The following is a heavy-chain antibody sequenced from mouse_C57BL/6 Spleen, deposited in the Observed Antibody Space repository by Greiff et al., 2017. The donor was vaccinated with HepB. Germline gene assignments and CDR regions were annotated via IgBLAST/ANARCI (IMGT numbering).Heavy chain of an antibody. D-gene: IGHD1-1*01. CDR3: ARRLNYYGSSPLFAY. J-gene: IGHJ3*01. V-gene: IGHV2-6*03. CDR1: GFSLTSYG. CDR2: IWSDGST. Sequence: VKLMESGPGLVAPSQSLSITCTVSGFSLTSYGVHWVRQPPGKGLEWLVVIWSDGSTTYNSALKSRLSISKDNSKSQVFLKMNSLQTDDTAMYYCARRLNYYGSSPLFAYWGQGTLVTVSA.